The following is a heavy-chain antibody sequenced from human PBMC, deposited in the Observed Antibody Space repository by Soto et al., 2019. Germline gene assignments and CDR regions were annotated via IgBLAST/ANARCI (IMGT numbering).Heavy chain of an antibody. Sequence: PGGSLRLSCAASGFTFSDYYMSWIRQAPGKGLEWVSYISSSSSYTNYADSVKGRFTISRDNAKNTLYLQMNSLRVEDTAVYYCARAVRSGSYPYYYYGMDVWGQGTTVTVSS. CDR1: GFTFSDYY. CDR2: ISSSSSYT. V-gene: IGHV3-11*06. CDR3: ARAVRSGSYPYYYYGMDV. J-gene: IGHJ6*02. D-gene: IGHD3-10*01.